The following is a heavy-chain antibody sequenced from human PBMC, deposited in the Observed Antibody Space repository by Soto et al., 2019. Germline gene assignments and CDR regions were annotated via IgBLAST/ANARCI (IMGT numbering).Heavy chain of an antibody. CDR1: GFTFSSYS. Sequence: EVQLVESGGGLVQPGGSLRLSCAASGFTFSSYSMNWVRQAPGKGEEWVSYISSSSSTIYYADSVKGRFTISRDHAKNSLYLPMNSLSAEDTTVYYCARDLVPNGSGSYKHWGKGTLVTLSS. V-gene: IGHV3-48*01. J-gene: IGHJ4*02. D-gene: IGHD3-10*01. CDR2: ISSSSSTI. CDR3: ARDLVPNGSGSYKH.